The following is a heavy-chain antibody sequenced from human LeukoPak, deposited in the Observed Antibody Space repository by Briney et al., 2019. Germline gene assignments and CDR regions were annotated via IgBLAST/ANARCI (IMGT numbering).Heavy chain of an antibody. CDR2: ISSSSSYI. V-gene: IGHV3-21*01. CDR1: GFTFSSYS. D-gene: IGHD3-10*01. CDR3: ARVARVRGVPAYMDV. Sequence: AGGSLRLSCAASGFTFSSYSMNWVRQAPGKGLEWVSSISSSSSYIYYADSVKGRFTISRDNAKNSLYLQMNSLRAEDTAVYYCARVARVRGVPAYMDVWGQGTAVTVSS. J-gene: IGHJ6*02.